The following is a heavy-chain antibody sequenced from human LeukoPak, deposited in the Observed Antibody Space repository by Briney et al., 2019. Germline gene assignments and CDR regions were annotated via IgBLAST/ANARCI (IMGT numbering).Heavy chain of an antibody. V-gene: IGHV1-69*13. CDR1: GGTFSSYA. D-gene: IGHD2-2*01. J-gene: IGHJ4*02. Sequence: GASVKVSCKASGGTFSSYAISWVRQAPGQGLEWMGGIIPIFGTANYAQKFQGRVTITADESTSTAYMELSSLRSEDTAVYYCARADPTQSSYCSSTSCYPSRWGQGTLVTVSS. CDR3: ARADPTQSSYCSSTSCYPSR. CDR2: IIPIFGTA.